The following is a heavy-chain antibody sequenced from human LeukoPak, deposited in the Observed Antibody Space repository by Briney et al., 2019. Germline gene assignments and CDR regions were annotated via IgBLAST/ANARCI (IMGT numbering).Heavy chain of an antibody. CDR3: AQGHDYGDYLNWFDP. CDR2: INHSGST. J-gene: IGHJ5*02. CDR1: GGSLSDYY. D-gene: IGHD4-17*01. Sequence: SETLSLTCAVYGGSLSDYYWNWIRQPPGKGLEWIGEINHSGSTNYNPSLKSRVTISVDTSKNQFSLKLSSVTAADTAVCYCAQGHDYGDYLNWFDPWGQGTLVTVSS. V-gene: IGHV4-34*01.